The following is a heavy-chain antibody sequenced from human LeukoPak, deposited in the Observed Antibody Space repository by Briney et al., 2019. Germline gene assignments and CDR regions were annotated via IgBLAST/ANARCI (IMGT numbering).Heavy chain of an antibody. V-gene: IGHV3-7*03. CDR3: ARDSYSSGWYMANTD. J-gene: IGHJ4*02. CDR2: IKQDGSEK. CDR1: GFTFSSYW. Sequence: GGSLRLSCAASGFTFSSYWMSWVRQAPGKGLEWVANIKQDGSEKYYVDSVKGRFTISRDDAKNSLYLQMNNLRAEDTAVYYCARDSYSSGWYMANTDWGQGTLVTVSS. D-gene: IGHD6-19*01.